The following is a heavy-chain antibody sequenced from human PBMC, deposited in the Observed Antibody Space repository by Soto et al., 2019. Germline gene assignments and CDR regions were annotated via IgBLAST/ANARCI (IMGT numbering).Heavy chain of an antibody. Sequence: GASVKVSCKVSGYTLTELSMHWVRQAPGKGLEWMGGFDPEDGETIYAQKFQGRVTMTEDTSTDTAYMELSSLRSEDTAVYYCATTGSNCISTSCYPPPRLSGVDVWGQGTTVTVSS. CDR2: FDPEDGET. CDR3: ATTGSNCISTSCYPPPRLSGVDV. D-gene: IGHD2-2*01. J-gene: IGHJ6*02. V-gene: IGHV1-24*01. CDR1: GYTLTELS.